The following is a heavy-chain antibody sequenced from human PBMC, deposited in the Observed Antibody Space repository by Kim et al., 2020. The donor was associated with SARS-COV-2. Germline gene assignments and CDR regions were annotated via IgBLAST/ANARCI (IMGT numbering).Heavy chain of an antibody. D-gene: IGHD5-12*01. Sequence: ADAMKGRYTISRDNSKNTLYLQMNSLRAEDTAVYYWAKFQGSGYYYFDYWGQGTLVTVSS. J-gene: IGHJ4*02. CDR3: AKFQGSGYYYFDY. V-gene: IGHV3-23*01.